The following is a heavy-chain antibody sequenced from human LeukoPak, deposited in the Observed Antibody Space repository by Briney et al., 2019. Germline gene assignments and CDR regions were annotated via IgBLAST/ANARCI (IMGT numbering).Heavy chain of an antibody. Sequence: ASETLSLTWTVSGGSISTSYWSWIRQPPGKGLEWIGYIYYSGSTYYNPSLKSRVTISADTSKNHFSLTLSSVTAADTAVYYCARARSAAGNFDYWGQGTLVTVSS. CDR1: GGSISTSY. CDR2: IYYSGST. V-gene: IGHV4-59*12. CDR3: ARARSAAGNFDY. D-gene: IGHD6-13*01. J-gene: IGHJ4*02.